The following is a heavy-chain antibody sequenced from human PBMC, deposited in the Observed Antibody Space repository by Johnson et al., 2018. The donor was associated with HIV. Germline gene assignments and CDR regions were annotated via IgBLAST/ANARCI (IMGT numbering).Heavy chain of an antibody. J-gene: IGHJ3*02. Sequence: VQLVESGGGVVQPGGSLTLSCAASGFTFSNYGMHWVRQAPGKGLEWVSGSSWNGGSTGYADSMKGRFTISRDNARNSLYLQMNSLRAEDTAVYYCVCLRVSLSAFDIWGQGTMVTVS. CDR3: VCLRVSLSAFDI. CDR2: SSWNGGST. D-gene: IGHD2-21*01. V-gene: IGHV3-20*04. CDR1: GFTFSNYG.